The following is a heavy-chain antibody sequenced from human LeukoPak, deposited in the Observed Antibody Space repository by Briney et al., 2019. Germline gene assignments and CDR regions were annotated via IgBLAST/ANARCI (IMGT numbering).Heavy chain of an antibody. CDR2: INHSGST. J-gene: IGHJ4*02. CDR1: GESFSGYY. CDR3: ARARRPSVERQYSGGWYYFDY. V-gene: IGHV4-34*01. Sequence: KPSETLSPTCAVYGESFSGYYWSWIRQSPEKGLEWIRQINHSGSTTYNPSLKSQLTISVDSSKNQVSLKLSSVTAADTAVYYCARARRPSVERQYSGGWYYFDYWGQGTLVTVSS. D-gene: IGHD6-19*01.